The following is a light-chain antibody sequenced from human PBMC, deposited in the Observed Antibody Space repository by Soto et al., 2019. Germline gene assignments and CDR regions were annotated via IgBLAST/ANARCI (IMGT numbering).Light chain of an antibody. V-gene: IGKV1-39*01. CDR3: QQSYTTPVYS. CDR1: QTIIFY. J-gene: IGKJ2*01. CDR2: AAS. Sequence: DIQMTQSPSSLSASVGDRVTISCRSSQTIIFYLNWYQQKPGKAPKLLISAASNLQSGVPSRFSGSGSGTDFTLTISSLQPEDFATYFCQQSYTTPVYSFGQGTKLESK.